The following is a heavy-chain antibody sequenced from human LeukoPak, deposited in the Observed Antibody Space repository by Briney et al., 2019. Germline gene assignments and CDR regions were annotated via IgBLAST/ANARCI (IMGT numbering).Heavy chain of an antibody. CDR2: IIPILGIA. CDR1: GGTFSSYA. Sequence: SVKVSCKASGGTFSSYAISWVRHAPGQGLEWMGRIIPILGIANYAQKFQGRVTITADKSTSTAYMELSSLRSEGTAVYYCARDREVGGFGEPTLHYFDYWGQGTLVTVSS. D-gene: IGHD3-10*01. J-gene: IGHJ4*02. V-gene: IGHV1-69*04. CDR3: ARDREVGGFGEPTLHYFDY.